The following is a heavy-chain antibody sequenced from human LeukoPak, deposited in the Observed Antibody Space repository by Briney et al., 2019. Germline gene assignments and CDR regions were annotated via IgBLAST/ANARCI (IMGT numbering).Heavy chain of an antibody. CDR2: INPSDDDI. CDR3: ARTLLTGFYMPPGY. D-gene: IGHD3-9*01. J-gene: IGHJ4*02. V-gene: IGHV1-46*01. CDR1: GYTFSNYY. Sequence: ASVKVSCKASGYTFSNYYIHWVRQAPGQGLEWRGKINPSDDDITYAQKFQDRVTMTSDTSTSAVYMELSSLRSEDTAVYYCARTLLTGFYMPPGYWGQGSLVTVSS.